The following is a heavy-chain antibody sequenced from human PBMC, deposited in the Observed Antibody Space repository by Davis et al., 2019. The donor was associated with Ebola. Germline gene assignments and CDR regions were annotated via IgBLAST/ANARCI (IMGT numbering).Heavy chain of an antibody. CDR3: AKAKTTVTTYGDY. V-gene: IGHV3-7*03. D-gene: IGHD4-17*01. CDR1: GFTFSSYW. Sequence: GGSLRLSCAASGFTFSSYWMSWVRQAPGKGLEWVANIKQDGSEKYYVDSVKGRFTISRDNSKNTLYLQMNSLRAEDTAVYYCAKAKTTVTTYGDYWGQGTLVTVSS. J-gene: IGHJ4*02. CDR2: IKQDGSEK.